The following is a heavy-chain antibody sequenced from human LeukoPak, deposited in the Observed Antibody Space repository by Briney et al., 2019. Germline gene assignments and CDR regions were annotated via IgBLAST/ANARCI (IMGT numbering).Heavy chain of an antibody. D-gene: IGHD2-15*01. CDR2: ISYDGSNK. CDR3: AKDRLIGCSGGSCYSYFDY. Sequence: GGSLRLPCAASGFTFSSYGMHWVRQAPGKGLEWVAVISYDGSNKYYADSVKGRFTISRDNSKNTLYLQMNSLRAEDTAVYYCAKDRLIGCSGGSCYSYFDYWGQGTLVTVSS. J-gene: IGHJ4*02. V-gene: IGHV3-30*18. CDR1: GFTFSSYG.